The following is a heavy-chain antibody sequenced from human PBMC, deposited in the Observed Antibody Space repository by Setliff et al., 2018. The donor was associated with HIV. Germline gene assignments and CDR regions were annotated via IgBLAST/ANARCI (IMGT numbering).Heavy chain of an antibody. CDR1: GYTLTEVS. D-gene: IGHD4-17*01. Sequence: GASVKVSCKISGYTLTEVSMHWVRQTPGKGLEWMGGFDPEDGETIYAQNFQGRVTMSEDISTDTGYMELRSLTSEDTAVYFCAADRRTVSILRGAFHVWGQGTLVTVSS. V-gene: IGHV1-24*01. CDR3: AADRRTVSILRGAFHV. J-gene: IGHJ3*01. CDR2: FDPEDGET.